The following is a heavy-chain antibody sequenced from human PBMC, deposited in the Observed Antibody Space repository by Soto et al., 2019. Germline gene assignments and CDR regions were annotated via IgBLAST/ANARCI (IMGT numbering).Heavy chain of an antibody. CDR1: GFTFSSYA. CDR3: ASSGPPPSGWYRFDY. Sequence: GGSLRLSCAASGFTFSSYAMHWVRQAPGKGLEWVKVIAKDGSKKDSADTVKGRFTIPRDNSKTTLYVQMNSLGAEDTAVDYCASSGPPPSGWYRFDYWGQGTLVTGS. D-gene: IGHD6-19*01. V-gene: IGHV3-30*01. CDR2: IAKDGSKK. J-gene: IGHJ4*02.